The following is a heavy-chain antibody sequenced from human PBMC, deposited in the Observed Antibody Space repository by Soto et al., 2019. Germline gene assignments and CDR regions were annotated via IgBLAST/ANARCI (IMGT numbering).Heavy chain of an antibody. CDR1: GFTFSNYG. CDR3: AKDGAPRYCSRSSCHPAGAY. D-gene: IGHD2-15*01. Sequence: QVLLVESGGGVVQPGRSLRLSCAGSGFTFSNYGPHWVRQAPGKGLDWVSFISFDGSHKYYADSVKGRFTISRDNSNNMLYLQMDSLTTEDTAVYYCAKDGAPRYCSRSSCHPAGAYWGQGTLVTVSS. J-gene: IGHJ4*02. V-gene: IGHV3-30*18. CDR2: ISFDGSHK.